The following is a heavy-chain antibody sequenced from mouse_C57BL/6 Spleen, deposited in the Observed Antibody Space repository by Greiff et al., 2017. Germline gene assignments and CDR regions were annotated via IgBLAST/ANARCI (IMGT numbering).Heavy chain of an antibody. D-gene: IGHD1-1*01. Sequence: EVQGVESGGGLVKPGGSLKLSCAASGFTFSSYAMSWVRQTPEKRLEWVATISDGGSYTYYPDNVKGRFTISRDNAKNNLYLQMSHLKSEDTAMYYCAREEDYGSSYGFAYWGQGTLVTVSA. CDR1: GFTFSSYA. CDR2: ISDGGSYT. CDR3: AREEDYGSSYGFAY. J-gene: IGHJ3*01. V-gene: IGHV5-4*01.